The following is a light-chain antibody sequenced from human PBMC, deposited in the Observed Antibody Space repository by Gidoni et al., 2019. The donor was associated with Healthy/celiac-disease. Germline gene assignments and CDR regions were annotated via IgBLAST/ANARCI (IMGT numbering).Light chain of an antibody. V-gene: IGKV1-39*01. CDR2: AAS. CDR3: QQSYSTLPIT. J-gene: IGKJ5*01. CDR1: QSISSY. Sequence: DSQMTQSPSSLSASVGDRVTITCRASQSISSYLNWYQQKPGKAPKLLIYAASSLQSGVPSRFSGSGSGTDFTLTISSLQPEDFATYYCQQSYSTLPITFGHGTRLEIK.